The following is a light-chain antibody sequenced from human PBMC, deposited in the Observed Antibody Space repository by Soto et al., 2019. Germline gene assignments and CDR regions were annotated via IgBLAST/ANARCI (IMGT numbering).Light chain of an antibody. CDR3: QQYGSSSYT. Sequence: EIVLTQSPGTLSLSPGERATLSCRASQSVSSSYLAWYQQKPGQAPRLLICGASSRATGIPDRFSGSGSGTDFTITISRLEPEDFAVYYCQQYGSSSYTFGQGTKLEIK. CDR1: QSVSSSY. J-gene: IGKJ2*01. CDR2: GAS. V-gene: IGKV3-20*01.